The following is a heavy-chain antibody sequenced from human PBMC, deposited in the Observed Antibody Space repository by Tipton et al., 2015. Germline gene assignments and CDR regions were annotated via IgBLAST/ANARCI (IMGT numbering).Heavy chain of an antibody. Sequence: QLVQSGPEVKKPGESLKISCKVSGYTFSNHWIGWVRQMPGKGLEWVGIIHPSDSETKYSPSFEGLVTISAAKSTSTAYLQWSSLKASDSAVYYCARRLPYFEWSKVYYFDYWGQGSPVTVSP. V-gene: IGHV5-51*01. CDR3: ARRLPYFEWSKVYYFDY. CDR1: GYTFSNHW. J-gene: IGHJ4*02. CDR2: IHPSDSET. D-gene: IGHD3-9*01.